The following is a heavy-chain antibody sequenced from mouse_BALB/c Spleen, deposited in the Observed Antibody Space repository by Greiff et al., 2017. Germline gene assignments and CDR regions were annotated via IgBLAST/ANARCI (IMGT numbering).Heavy chain of an antibody. V-gene: IGHV5-4*02. CDR1: GFTFSDYY. CDR2: ISDGGSYT. J-gene: IGHJ3*01. D-gene: IGHD2-4*01. Sequence: EVHLVESGGGLVKPGGSLKLSCAASGFTFSDYYMYWVRQTPEKRLEWVATISDGGSYTYYPDSVKGRLTISRDNAKNNLYLQMSSLKSEDTAMYYCARNGIYDYDAWFAYWGQGTLVTVSA. CDR3: ARNGIYDYDAWFAY.